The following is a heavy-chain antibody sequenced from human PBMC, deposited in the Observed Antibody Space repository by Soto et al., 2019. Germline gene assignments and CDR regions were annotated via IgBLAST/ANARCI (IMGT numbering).Heavy chain of an antibody. D-gene: IGHD3-3*01. CDR3: ARSLPGLRFLDV. Sequence: SETLSLTCTVSGGSVSSGSYYWSWIRQPPGKGLEWIGYIYYSGSTNYTPSLKSRVTISVDTSKNQFSLKLSSVTAADTAVYYCARSLPGLRFLDVWGQGTTVTVSS. CDR1: GGSVSSGSYY. V-gene: IGHV4-61*01. J-gene: IGHJ6*02. CDR2: IYYSGST.